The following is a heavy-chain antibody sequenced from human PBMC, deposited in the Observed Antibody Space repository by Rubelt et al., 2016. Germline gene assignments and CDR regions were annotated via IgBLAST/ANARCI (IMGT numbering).Heavy chain of an antibody. CDR1: GGSISSSRYY. Sequence: LQLQESGPGLVKPSETLSLTCTVSGGSISSSRYYWGWIRQPPGKGLEYIGCIYYSGSTYYNPSLKRRVTISDDTPKNQSSLKRGAVTAADTAVYYCASHKPPEYGYYYGMDVWGQGTTVTVSS. CDR2: IYYSGST. V-gene: IGHV4-39*07. J-gene: IGHJ6*02. CDR3: ASHKPPEYGYYYGMDV. D-gene: IGHD1-14*01.